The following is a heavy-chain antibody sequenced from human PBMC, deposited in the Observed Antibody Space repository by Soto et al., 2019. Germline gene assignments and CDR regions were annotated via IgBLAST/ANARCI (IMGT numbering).Heavy chain of an antibody. CDR1: GFTFSSYG. D-gene: IGHD6-19*01. J-gene: IGHJ4*02. Sequence: QVQLVESGGGVVQPGRSLRLSCAASGFTFSSYGMHWVRQAPGKGLEWVAVISYDGSNKYYADSVKGRFTISRDNSKNTLYLPMNSLGAEDTAVYYCAKDLGGAVASDYWGQGTLVTVSS. V-gene: IGHV3-30*18. CDR2: ISYDGSNK. CDR3: AKDLGGAVASDY.